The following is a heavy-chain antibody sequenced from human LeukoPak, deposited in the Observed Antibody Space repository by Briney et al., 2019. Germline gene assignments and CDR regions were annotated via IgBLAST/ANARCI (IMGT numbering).Heavy chain of an antibody. CDR1: GFTFSSYS. Sequence: GGSLRLSCAASGFTFSSYSMNWVRQAPGKGLEWVSSISSSSSYIYCADSVKGRFTISRDNAKNSLYLQMNSLRAEDTAVYYCAKDLAAAGTNWGQGTLVTVSS. CDR2: ISSSSSYI. D-gene: IGHD6-13*01. CDR3: AKDLAAAGTN. J-gene: IGHJ4*02. V-gene: IGHV3-21*01.